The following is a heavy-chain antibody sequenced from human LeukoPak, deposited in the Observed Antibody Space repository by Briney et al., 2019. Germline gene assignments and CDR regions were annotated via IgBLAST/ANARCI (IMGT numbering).Heavy chain of an antibody. CDR2: ISSSSSTI. V-gene: IGHV3-48*01. CDR1: GFTFTFSNYN. J-gene: IGHJ5*02. D-gene: IGHD6-19*01. Sequence: AGGSLRLSCAASGFTFTFSNYNMNWVRQSPGKGLEWVSYISSSSSTIYYADSVKGRFTISRDNAKNSLYLQMNSLRAEDTAVYYCARSMGSGWYLWGQGTLVTVSS. CDR3: ARSMGSGWYL.